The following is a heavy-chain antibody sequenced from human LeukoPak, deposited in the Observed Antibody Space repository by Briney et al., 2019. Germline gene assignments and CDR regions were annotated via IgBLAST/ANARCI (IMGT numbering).Heavy chain of an antibody. V-gene: IGHV3-53*01. CDR2: IYSGGST. J-gene: IGHJ3*02. CDR1: GFTVSSNY. CDR3: ARLVLFSSVVTRWNAFDI. Sequence: PGGSLRLSCAASGFTVSSNYMSWVRQAPEKGLEWVSVIYSGGSTYYADFVKGRFTISRDNSKNTLYLQMNSLRAEDTAVYYCARLVLFSSVVTRWNAFDIWGQGTMVTVSS. D-gene: IGHD4-23*01.